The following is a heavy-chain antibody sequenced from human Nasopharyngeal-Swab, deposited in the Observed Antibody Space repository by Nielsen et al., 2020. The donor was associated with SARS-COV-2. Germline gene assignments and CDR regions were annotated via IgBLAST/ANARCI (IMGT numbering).Heavy chain of an antibody. CDR2: IRSKAYGGTT. Sequence: GESLKISCAASGFNFDDYPMTWDRQAPGKGLEWVGFIRSKAYGGTTEYAASVKGRFTISRDDSKSIAYMQLNSLKTEDTALYYCSRGTLHYYFMDVWGKGTTVTVSS. J-gene: IGHJ6*03. CDR3: SRGTLHYYFMDV. D-gene: IGHD1-26*01. CDR1: GFNFDDYP. V-gene: IGHV3-49*04.